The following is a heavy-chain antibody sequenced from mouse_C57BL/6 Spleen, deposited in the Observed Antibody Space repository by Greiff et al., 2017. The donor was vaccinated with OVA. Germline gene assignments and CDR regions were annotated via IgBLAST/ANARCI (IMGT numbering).Heavy chain of an antibody. D-gene: IGHD1-1*01. CDR1: GFNIKDDY. CDR2: IDPENGDT. CDR3: TTNFGSRGNAMDY. V-gene: IGHV14-4*01. Sequence: EVQLQQSGAELVRPGASVKLSCTASGFNIKDDYMHWVKQRPEQGLEWIGWIDPENGDTEYASKFQGKATITADTSSNKAYLQLSSLTSEDTAVYYCTTNFGSRGNAMDYWGQGTSVTVSS. J-gene: IGHJ4*01.